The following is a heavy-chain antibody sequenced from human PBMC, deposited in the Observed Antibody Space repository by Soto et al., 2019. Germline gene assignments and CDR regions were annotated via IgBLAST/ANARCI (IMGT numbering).Heavy chain of an antibody. CDR1: GGSYSVSTYS. J-gene: IGHJ5*02. V-gene: IGHV4-30-2*01. Sequence: SVTLCIRCNVSGGSYSVSTYSWSWIRQPPGKALQWIGFIYQSGVTSYNPSLASRVSISLDRSNNQCSLKLKSVTAADTAVYFCAGMPYTSGLRFDPWGPGTLVTVSS. D-gene: IGHD6-19*01. CDR3: AGMPYTSGLRFDP. CDR2: IYQSGVT.